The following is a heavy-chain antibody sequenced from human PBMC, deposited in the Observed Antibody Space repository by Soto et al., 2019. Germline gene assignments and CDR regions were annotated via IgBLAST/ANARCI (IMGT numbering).Heavy chain of an antibody. J-gene: IGHJ4*02. V-gene: IGHV3-7*05. CDR1: GFTFSSYW. CDR2: IKQDGSEK. CDR3: ARPGEQWLVRGWDY. Sequence: GGSLRLSCAASGFTFSSYWMSWVRQAPGKGLEWVANIKQDGSEKYYGDSVKGRLTISRDNATNSLYLQMNSLRAEDTAVYYCARPGEQWLVRGWDYWGQGTLVTVSS. D-gene: IGHD6-19*01.